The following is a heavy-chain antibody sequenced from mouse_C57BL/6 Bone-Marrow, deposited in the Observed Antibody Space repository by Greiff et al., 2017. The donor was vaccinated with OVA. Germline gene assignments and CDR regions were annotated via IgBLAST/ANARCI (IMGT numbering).Heavy chain of an antibody. J-gene: IGHJ1*03. Sequence: EVMLVESGGDLVKPGGSLKLSCAASGFTFSSYGMSWVRQTPDKRLEWVATISSGGSFTYYPDSVKGRFTISRDNAKNTLYLQMSSLKSEDTAMYYCARRDYGSPPWYFDVWGTGTTVTVSS. CDR3: ARRDYGSPPWYFDV. CDR2: ISSGGSFT. D-gene: IGHD1-1*01. V-gene: IGHV5-6*02. CDR1: GFTFSSYG.